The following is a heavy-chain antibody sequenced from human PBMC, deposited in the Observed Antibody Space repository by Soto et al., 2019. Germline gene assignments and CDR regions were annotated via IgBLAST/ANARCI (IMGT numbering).Heavy chain of an antibody. CDR2: ITPSSGGT. Sequence: QVQLVQSGAEVKKPGASVKVSCKSSGYTFTSYYLHWLRQARGQGLEWMGIITPSSGGTRYSQRFQDRVTMTRDTSTGTVYMELSSLRFEDTAVYYCARAVSTTTAPIDYWGQGTLVTVSS. CDR1: GYTFTSYY. J-gene: IGHJ4*02. CDR3: ARAVSTTTAPIDY. D-gene: IGHD4-17*01. V-gene: IGHV1-46*01.